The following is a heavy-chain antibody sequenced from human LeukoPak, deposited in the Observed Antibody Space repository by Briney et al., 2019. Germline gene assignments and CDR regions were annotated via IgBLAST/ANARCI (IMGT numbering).Heavy chain of an antibody. Sequence: SETLSLTCSVSGVSISSGSYYWSWIRQPPGKGLEWIGYIYYSGSTNYNPSLKSRVTISVDTSKNQFSLKLSSVTAADTAVYYCARGPQYYDILTGYYTSSYYFDYWGQGTLVTVSS. CDR3: ARGPQYYDILTGYYTSSYYFDY. V-gene: IGHV4-61*01. D-gene: IGHD3-9*01. CDR2: IYYSGST. CDR1: GVSISSGSYY. J-gene: IGHJ4*02.